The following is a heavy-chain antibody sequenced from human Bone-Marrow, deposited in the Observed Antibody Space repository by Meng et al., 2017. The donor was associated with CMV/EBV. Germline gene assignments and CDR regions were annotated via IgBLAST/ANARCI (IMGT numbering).Heavy chain of an antibody. CDR1: DGSISSYY. CDR3: ARYRNSGSTKGFDY. V-gene: IGHV4-59*01. Sequence: ETLSLTCTVSDGSISSYYWSWIRQPPGKGLEWIGYIYYSGSTNYNPSLKSRVTISVDTSKNQFSLKLSSVSAADTAVYYCARYRNSGSTKGFDYWGQGTLVTVSS. D-gene: IGHD1-26*01. J-gene: IGHJ4*02. CDR2: IYYSGST.